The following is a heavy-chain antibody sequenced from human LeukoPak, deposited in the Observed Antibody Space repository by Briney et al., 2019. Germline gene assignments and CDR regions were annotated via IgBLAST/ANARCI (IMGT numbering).Heavy chain of an antibody. V-gene: IGHV3-48*04. CDR1: GFTFSSYS. Sequence: PGGSLRPSCAASGFTFSSYSMNWVRQAPGKGLEWVSYISSSGSTIYYADSVKGRFTISRDNAKNSLYLQMNSLRAEDTAVYYCARAGYCSGGSCYSGLNYFDYWGQGTLVTVSS. J-gene: IGHJ4*02. CDR3: ARAGYCSGGSCYSGLNYFDY. CDR2: ISSSGSTI. D-gene: IGHD2-15*01.